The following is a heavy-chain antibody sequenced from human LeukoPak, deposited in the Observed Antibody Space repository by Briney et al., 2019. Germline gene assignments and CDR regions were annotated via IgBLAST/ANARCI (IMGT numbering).Heavy chain of an antibody. CDR3: ARVPLTLSDSSGYYCFDY. J-gene: IGHJ4*02. D-gene: IGHD3-22*01. V-gene: IGHV4-4*07. CDR2: IFTSGST. Sequence: SETLSLTCTVSGGSISSYYWSWIRQPAGKGLEWIGRIFTSGSTNYNPSLKSRVTMSVDTSKNQFSLKLSSVTAADTAVYYCARVPLTLSDSSGYYCFDYWGQGTLVTVSS. CDR1: GGSISSYY.